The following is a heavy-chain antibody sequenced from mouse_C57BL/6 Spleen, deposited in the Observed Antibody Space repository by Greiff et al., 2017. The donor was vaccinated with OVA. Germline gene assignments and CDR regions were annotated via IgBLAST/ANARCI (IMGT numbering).Heavy chain of an antibody. CDR2: IWSGGST. D-gene: IGHD1-1*01. CDR1: GFSLTSYG. CDR3: AKHYGSMGYYAMDY. J-gene: IGHJ4*01. Sequence: VKLMESGPGLVQPSQSLSITCTVSGFSLTSYGVHWVRQSPGKGLEWLGVIWSGGSTDYNAAFISRLSISKDNSKSQVFFKMNSLQADDTAIYDCAKHYGSMGYYAMDYWGQGTSVTVSS. V-gene: IGHV2-2*01.